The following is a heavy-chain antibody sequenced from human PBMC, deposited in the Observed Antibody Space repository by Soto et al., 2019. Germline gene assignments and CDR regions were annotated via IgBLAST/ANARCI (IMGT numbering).Heavy chain of an antibody. J-gene: IGHJ4*02. CDR3: ARDLRDFWSGYQPPVFDY. V-gene: IGHV3-33*01. CDR2: IWYDGSNK. Sequence: QVQLVESGGGVVQPGRSLRLSCAASGFTFSSYGMHWVRQAPGKGLEWVAVIWYDGSNKYYADSVKGRFTISRDNSKNTLYLQMNSLRAEDTAVYYCARDLRDFWSGYQPPVFDYWGQGTLVTVSS. D-gene: IGHD3-3*01. CDR1: GFTFSSYG.